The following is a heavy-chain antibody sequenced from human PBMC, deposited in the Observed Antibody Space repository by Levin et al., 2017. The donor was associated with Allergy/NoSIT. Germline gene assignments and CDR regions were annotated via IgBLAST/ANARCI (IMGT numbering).Heavy chain of an antibody. D-gene: IGHD6-19*01. J-gene: IGHJ4*02. Sequence: GGSLRLSCAASGFTFNYYAMHWVRQAPGKGLEWVSLISFDGSNKDYRDSVKGRFTISRDNSKNTLYLEMKNLRPEDTAIYYCARDFGRGWMPRFDNWGQGILVTVSS. CDR3: ARDFGRGWMPRFDN. CDR2: ISFDGSNK. V-gene: IGHV3-30*04. CDR1: GFTFNYYA.